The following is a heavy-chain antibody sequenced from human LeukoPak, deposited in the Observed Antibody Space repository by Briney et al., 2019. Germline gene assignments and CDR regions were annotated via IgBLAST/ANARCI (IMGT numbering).Heavy chain of an antibody. V-gene: IGHV4-34*01. CDR2: INDSGDT. CDR3: ARGDPSFSTLDL. D-gene: IGHD3-10*01. J-gene: IGHJ5*02. Sequence: SETLSLTCAVYGGSFSDYYWTWIRQSPGRGLEWIGEINDSGDTRSNPSLKSRVSISTDTSRKQFSLNMSSVTAADTAVYYCARGDPSFSTLDLWGQGSLITVSS. CDR1: GGSFSDYY.